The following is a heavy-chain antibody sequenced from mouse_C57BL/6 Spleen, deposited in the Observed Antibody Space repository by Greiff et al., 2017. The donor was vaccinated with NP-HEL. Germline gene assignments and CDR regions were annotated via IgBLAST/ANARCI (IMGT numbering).Heavy chain of an antibody. D-gene: IGHD1-1*01. CDR3: ARSGSLDYYGSSGFAY. CDR2: FYPGSGSI. V-gene: IGHV1-62-2*01. J-gene: IGHJ3*01. Sequence: VQLQQSGAELVKPGASVKLSCKASGYTFTEYTIHWVKQRSGQGLEWIGWFYPGSGSIKYNEKFKDKATLTADKSSSTVCMELSRLTSEDSAVYFCARSGSLDYYGSSGFAYWGQGTLVTVSA. CDR1: GYTFTEYT.